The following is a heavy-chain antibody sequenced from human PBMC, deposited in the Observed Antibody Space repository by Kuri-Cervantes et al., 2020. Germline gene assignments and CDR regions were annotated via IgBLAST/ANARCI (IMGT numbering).Heavy chain of an antibody. J-gene: IGHJ5*02. Sequence: SVKVSCKASGYTFTSYYMHWVRQAPGQGLEWMGGIIPIFGTANYAQKFQGRVTITADESTSTAYMELSSLRSEDTAVYYCACSYDILTGTDDPWGQGTLVTVSS. D-gene: IGHD3-9*01. CDR2: IIPIFGTA. V-gene: IGHV1-69*13. CDR1: GYTFTSYY. CDR3: ACSYDILTGTDDP.